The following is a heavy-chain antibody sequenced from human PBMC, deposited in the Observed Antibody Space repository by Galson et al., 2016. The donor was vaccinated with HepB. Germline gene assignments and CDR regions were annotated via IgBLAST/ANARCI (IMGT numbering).Heavy chain of an antibody. V-gene: IGHV3-30*18. CDR2: DSMDGRRK. D-gene: IGHD2/OR15-2a*01. Sequence: SLRLSCAASGFTFSQRGMHWVRQAPGKGLEWVAADSMDGRRKFYADSVKGRFTISRDNSNNMLFLQMSSLRVDDTAVYYCAKRHEYCPPVGCSVDSWGQGPLVSVSS. CDR3: AKRHEYCPPVGCSVDS. CDR1: GFTFSQRG. J-gene: IGHJ4*02.